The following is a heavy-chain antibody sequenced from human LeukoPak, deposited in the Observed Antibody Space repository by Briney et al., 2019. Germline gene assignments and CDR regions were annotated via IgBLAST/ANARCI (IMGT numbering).Heavy chain of an antibody. Sequence: SETLSLTCTVSGGSISSYHRSWIRQPAGKGLEWIGRIYTTGTTNYNPSLKSRVTMSVDTSKNQFSLKLSSVTAADTAVYYCARGPTGDYASDIWGQGTMVTVSS. D-gene: IGHD4-17*01. J-gene: IGHJ3*02. CDR1: GGSISSYH. V-gene: IGHV4-4*07. CDR2: IYTTGTT. CDR3: ARGPTGDYASDI.